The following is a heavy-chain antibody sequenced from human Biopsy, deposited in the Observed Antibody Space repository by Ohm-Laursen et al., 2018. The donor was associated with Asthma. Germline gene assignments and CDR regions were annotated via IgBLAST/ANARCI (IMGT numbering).Heavy chain of an antibody. Sequence: GSLRLSCAASGFTFGDYWMSWVRQVPGRGLEWVANIKHDGSENNHVDSLKGRFTISRDNAKNSLYLQMNSFRAEDTAVYYCARTFHFWSPYHAEHYQLWGQGTLVTVSS. CDR3: ARTFHFWSPYHAEHYQL. CDR2: IKHDGSEN. V-gene: IGHV3-7*01. J-gene: IGHJ1*01. CDR1: GFTFGDYW. D-gene: IGHD3-3*02.